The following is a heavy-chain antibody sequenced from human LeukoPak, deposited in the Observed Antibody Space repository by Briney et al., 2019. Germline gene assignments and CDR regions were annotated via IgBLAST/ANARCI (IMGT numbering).Heavy chain of an antibody. V-gene: IGHV3-23*01. CDR3: AKDVSSGWYDFYFDY. J-gene: IGHJ4*02. D-gene: IGHD6-19*01. CDR2: ISGSGGST. CDR1: GFTFSSYA. Sequence: GSLRLSCAASGFTFSSYAMSRVRQAPGKGLEWVSAISGSGGSTYYADSVKGRFTISRDNSKNTLYLQMNSLRAEDTAVYYCAKDVSSGWYDFYFDYWGQGTLVTVSS.